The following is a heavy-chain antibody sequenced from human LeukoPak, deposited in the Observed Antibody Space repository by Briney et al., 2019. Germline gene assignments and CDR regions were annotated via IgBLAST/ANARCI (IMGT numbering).Heavy chain of an antibody. CDR2: INHSGST. Sequence: SETLSLTCAVYGGSFSGYYWSWIRQPPGKGLEWIGEINHSGSTNYNPSLKSRVTISVDTSKNQFSLKLSSVTAADTAVYYCAREESGYGDYEAAFDIWGQGTMVTVSS. CDR1: GGSFSGYY. D-gene: IGHD4-17*01. CDR3: AREESGYGDYEAAFDI. V-gene: IGHV4-34*01. J-gene: IGHJ3*02.